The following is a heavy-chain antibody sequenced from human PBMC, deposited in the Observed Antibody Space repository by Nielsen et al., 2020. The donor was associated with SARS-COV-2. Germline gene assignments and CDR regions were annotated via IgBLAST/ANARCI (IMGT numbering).Heavy chain of an antibody. V-gene: IGHV1-18*04. CDR2: ISAYNGDT. D-gene: IGHD3-16*01. Sequence: ASVKVSCKTSGYTFTDFGINWVRQAPGQGLQWMGWISAYNGDTNYAQKFQGRVTITADESTSTAYMELSSLRSEDTAVYYCARQVFGRGSYNLGDYYYYYMDVWGKGTTVTVSS. CDR1: GYTFTDFG. CDR3: ARQVFGRGSYNLGDYYYYYMDV. J-gene: IGHJ6*03.